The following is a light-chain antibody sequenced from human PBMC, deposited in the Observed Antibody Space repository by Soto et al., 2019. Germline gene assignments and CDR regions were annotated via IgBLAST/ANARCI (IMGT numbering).Light chain of an antibody. Sequence: QSALTQPASVSGSTGQSITNACTGTSSEIGGYNFVSWYQQHPGKAPKLLIYDVGNRPSGVSNRFSGSKSGNTASLTISGLQAEDEAHYYCNSYRTVSTYVFGTGTKVTVL. V-gene: IGLV2-14*01. CDR3: NSYRTVSTYV. J-gene: IGLJ1*01. CDR2: DVG. CDR1: SSEIGGYNF.